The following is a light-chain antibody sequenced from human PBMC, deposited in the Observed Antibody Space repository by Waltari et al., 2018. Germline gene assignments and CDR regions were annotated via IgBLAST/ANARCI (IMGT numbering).Light chain of an antibody. CDR1: RDISTK. Sequence: DLLMTQSPPTLSASMGDRVTITYRASRDISTKLAWYQQKPGRAPKLLIYKASSLESGVPARFSGSGSGTEFTLTISTLQPDDFAAYYCQEYVDDLWTFGQGTKVEIK. V-gene: IGKV1-5*03. CDR2: KAS. CDR3: QEYVDDLWT. J-gene: IGKJ1*01.